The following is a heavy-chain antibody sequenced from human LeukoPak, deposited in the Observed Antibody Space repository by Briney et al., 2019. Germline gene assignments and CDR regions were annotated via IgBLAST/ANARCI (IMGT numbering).Heavy chain of an antibody. J-gene: IGHJ4*02. V-gene: IGHV4-59*08. CDR3: ARHGWAAEDY. D-gene: IGHD6-13*01. CDR2: IYYSGST. CDR1: GGSISSYY. Sequence: SETLSLTCTVSGGSISSYYWSWIRQPPGKGLEWIGYIYYSGSTIYNPSLKSRVTISVDTSKNQFSLKLSSVTAADTAVYYCARHGWAAEDYWGQGTLVTVSS.